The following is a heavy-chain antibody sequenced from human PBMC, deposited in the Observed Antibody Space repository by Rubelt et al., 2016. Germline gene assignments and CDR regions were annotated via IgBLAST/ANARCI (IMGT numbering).Heavy chain of an antibody. Sequence: QLQLQESGPGLVKPSGTLSLTCTVSGGSISSSSYYWGWIRQPPGKGLEWIGSIYYSGRTYYNPPLKGRVTIAATTSKNQFSLKLSSVTAADTAVYYCASGYDSSGYYYPDRKENWFDPWGQGTLVTVSS. J-gene: IGHJ5*02. CDR1: GGSISSSSYY. V-gene: IGHV4-39*01. D-gene: IGHD3-22*01. CDR2: IYYSGRT. CDR3: ASGYDSSGYYYPDRKENWFDP.